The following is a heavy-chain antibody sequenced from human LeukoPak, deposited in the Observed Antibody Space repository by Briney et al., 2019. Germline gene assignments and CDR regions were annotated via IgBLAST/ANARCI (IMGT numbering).Heavy chain of an antibody. CDR1: GGSISSYY. Sequence: SETLSLTCTVSGGSISSYYWNWIRQPPGKGLEWIGYIYYSGSTNYNPSFKSRVTISVDTSKNQFSLKLSSVTAADTAVYYCARESIAVAGKYFDYWGQGTLVTVSS. CDR3: ARESIAVAGKYFDY. V-gene: IGHV4-59*01. CDR2: IYYSGST. J-gene: IGHJ4*02. D-gene: IGHD6-19*01.